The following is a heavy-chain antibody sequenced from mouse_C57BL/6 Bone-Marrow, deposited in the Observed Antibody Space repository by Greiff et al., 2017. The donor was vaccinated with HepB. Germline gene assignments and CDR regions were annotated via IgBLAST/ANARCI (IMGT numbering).Heavy chain of an antibody. Sequence: QVQLKQPGAELVKPGASVKLSCKASGYTFTSYWMLWVKQRPGQGLEWIGEIDPSDSYTNYNQKFKGKATLTVDTSSSTAYMQLSSLTSEDSAVYYCARKLITTVVATDYWGQGTTLTVSS. V-gene: IGHV1-50*01. CDR3: ARKLITTVVATDY. D-gene: IGHD1-1*01. J-gene: IGHJ2*01. CDR1: GYTFTSYW. CDR2: IDPSDSYT.